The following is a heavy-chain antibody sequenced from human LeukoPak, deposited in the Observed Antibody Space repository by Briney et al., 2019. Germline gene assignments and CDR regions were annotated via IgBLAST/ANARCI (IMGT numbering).Heavy chain of an antibody. V-gene: IGHV3-53*01. CDR1: GFTVSSNY. CDR2: IYSGGRT. D-gene: IGHD2-2*02. J-gene: IGHJ6*03. CDR3: ARVPLEFCSSTSCYRYYYIDV. Sequence: GGSLRLSCAASGFTVSSNYMSWVRPAPGKGLEWVSVIYSGGRTYYADSVKGRFTISMDNSKNTLYLQMNSLRAEDTAVYYCARVPLEFCSSTSCYRYYYIDVWGKGTTVTVSS.